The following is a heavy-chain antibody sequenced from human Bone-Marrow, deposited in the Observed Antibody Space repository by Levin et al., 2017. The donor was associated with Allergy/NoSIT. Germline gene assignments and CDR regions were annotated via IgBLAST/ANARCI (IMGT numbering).Heavy chain of an antibody. CDR1: GFTFGDYA. J-gene: IGHJ4*02. CDR3: TYSSGWYVSSDY. Sequence: GESLKISCTASGFTFGDYAMSWVRQAPGKGLEWVGFIRSKAYGGTTEYAASVKGRFTISRDDSKSIAYLQMNSLKTEDTAVYYCTYSSGWYVSSDYWGQGTLVTVSS. CDR2: IRSKAYGGTT. V-gene: IGHV3-49*04. D-gene: IGHD6-19*01.